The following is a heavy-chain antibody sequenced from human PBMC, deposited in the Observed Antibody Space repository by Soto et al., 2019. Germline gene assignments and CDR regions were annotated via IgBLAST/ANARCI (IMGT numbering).Heavy chain of an antibody. CDR3: ARATQPAVGRWSHCFDY. D-gene: IGHD1-26*01. V-gene: IGHV1-69*05. J-gene: IGHJ4*02. CDR1: GGTVSSYA. Sequence: QVQLVQSGAEVKKPGSSVKVSCKASGGTVSSYAISWVRQAPGQGLEWMGGIIPIFGTANYAQKFQGRVTITTDESTSTVYMELSSLRSEDTAVYYCARATQPAVGRWSHCFDYWGQGTLVTVSS. CDR2: IIPIFGTA.